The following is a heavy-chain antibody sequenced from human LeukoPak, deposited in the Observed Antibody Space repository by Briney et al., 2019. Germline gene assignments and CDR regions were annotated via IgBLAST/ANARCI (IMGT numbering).Heavy chain of an antibody. V-gene: IGHV3-30*19. Sequence: HPGRSLRLSCAASGFTFSSYGMHWVRQAPGKGLEWVAVIWYDGSNKYYADSVKGRFTISRDNSKNTLYLQMNSLRAEDTAVYYCARDRGFRMIGAFDIWGQGTMVTVSS. CDR1: GFTFSSYG. CDR3: ARDRGFRMIGAFDI. CDR2: IWYDGSNK. D-gene: IGHD3-22*01. J-gene: IGHJ3*02.